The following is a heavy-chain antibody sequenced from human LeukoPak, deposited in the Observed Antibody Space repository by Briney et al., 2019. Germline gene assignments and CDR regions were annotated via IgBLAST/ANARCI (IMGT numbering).Heavy chain of an antibody. Sequence: ASVKVSCKASGYTFTSYYMHWVRQAPGQGLEWMGIINPSGGSTSYAQKFQGRVTMTRDTSTSTVYMELSSLRSEDTAVYYCARNAGYYSSTSCSYWYFDLWGRGTLVTVSS. CDR2: INPSGGST. D-gene: IGHD2-2*01. CDR1: GYTFTSYY. V-gene: IGHV1-46*01. CDR3: ARNAGYYSSTSCSYWYFDL. J-gene: IGHJ2*01.